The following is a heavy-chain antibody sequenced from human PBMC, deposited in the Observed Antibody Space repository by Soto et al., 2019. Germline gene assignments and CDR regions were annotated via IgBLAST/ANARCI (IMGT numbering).Heavy chain of an antibody. CDR1: GFTFSSYA. CDR2: ISGGGGNT. Sequence: PGGSLRLSCATSGFTFSSYAMTWVRQTPGKGLEWVSTISGGGGNTYSADSVTGRFTISRDNSKNTLYLQMNSLRAEDTAVYYCAKTMLREIIISHFDYWGQGALVTVSS. J-gene: IGHJ4*02. D-gene: IGHD3-10*01. V-gene: IGHV3-23*01. CDR3: AKTMLREIIISHFDY.